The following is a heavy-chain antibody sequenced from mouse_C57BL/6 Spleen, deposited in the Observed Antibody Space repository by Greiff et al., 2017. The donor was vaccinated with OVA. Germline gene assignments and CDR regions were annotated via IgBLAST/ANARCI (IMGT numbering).Heavy chain of an antibody. Sequence: EVKVVESGGGLVKPGGSLKLSCAASGFPFSDYGMHWVRQAPEKGLEWVAYFSSAVITIYFPAPVTGRFTISRDNAKNTLFLQMTSLRSEDTAMYYCAREGYYGSRVYFDYWGQGTTLTVSS. D-gene: IGHD1-1*01. CDR3: AREGYYGSRVYFDY. J-gene: IGHJ2*01. CDR1: GFPFSDYG. V-gene: IGHV5-17*01. CDR2: FSSAVITI.